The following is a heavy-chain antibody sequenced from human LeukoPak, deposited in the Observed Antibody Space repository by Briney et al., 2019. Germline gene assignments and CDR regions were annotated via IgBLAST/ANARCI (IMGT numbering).Heavy chain of an antibody. J-gene: IGHJ4*02. CDR3: ARDGGDYVFDY. D-gene: IGHD4-17*01. V-gene: IGHV3-48*03. CDR2: ISSSGSTI. CDR1: GFTFSSYE. Sequence: GGSLRLSCAASGFTFSSYEMNWVRQAPGKGLEWVSYISSSGSTIYYADSVKGRFTISRDNAKNSLYLQMNSLRAKDTAVYYCARDGGDYVFDYWGQGTLVTVSS.